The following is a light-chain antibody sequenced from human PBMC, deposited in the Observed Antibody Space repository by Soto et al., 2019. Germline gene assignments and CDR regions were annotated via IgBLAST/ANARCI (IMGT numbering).Light chain of an antibody. V-gene: IGKV3D-15*01. CDR3: QQYNNWPPIT. CDR1: QSIRSN. Sequence: EIVMTQSPPTLSVSPGERAALSCRASQSIRSNLAWYQQKPGQAPRLLIYGASTWATGIPARFSGSGSGTEFTLTISSLQSEDFAVYYCQQYNNWPPITFGQGTRLEIK. CDR2: GAS. J-gene: IGKJ5*01.